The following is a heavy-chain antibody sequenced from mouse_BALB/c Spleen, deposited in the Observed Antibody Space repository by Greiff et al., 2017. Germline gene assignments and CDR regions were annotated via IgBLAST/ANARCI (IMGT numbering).Heavy chain of an antibody. Sequence: EVKLVESGGGLVQPGGSLRLSCATSGFTFTDYYMSWVRQPPGKALEWLGFIRNKANGYTTEYSASVKGRFTISRDNSQSILYLQMNTLRAEDSAIYYCARYYGSSYYFDYWGQGTTLTVSS. CDR2: IRNKANGYTT. D-gene: IGHD1-1*01. V-gene: IGHV7-3*02. CDR1: GFTFTDYY. CDR3: ARYYGSSYYFDY. J-gene: IGHJ2*01.